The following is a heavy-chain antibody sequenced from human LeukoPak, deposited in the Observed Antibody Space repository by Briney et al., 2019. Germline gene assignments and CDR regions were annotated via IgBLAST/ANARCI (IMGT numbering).Heavy chain of an antibody. V-gene: IGHV3-33*06. J-gene: IGHJ3*02. CDR1: GFTFSSYG. CDR3: AKDPLFRAFDI. Sequence: GGSLRLSCAASGFTFSSYGMHWVRQAPGKGLEWVAVIWYDGSDKNYVDSVKGRFTISRDNSKNTLYLQMNSLRAEDTAVYYCAKDPLFRAFDIWGQGTMVTVSS. CDR2: IWYDGSDK.